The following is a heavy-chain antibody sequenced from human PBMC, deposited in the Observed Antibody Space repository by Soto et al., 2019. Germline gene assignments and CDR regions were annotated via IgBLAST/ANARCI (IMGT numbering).Heavy chain of an antibody. CDR2: IYYSGST. Sequence: QVQLQESGPGLVKPSETLSLTCTVSGGSVSSGSYYWSWIRQPPGKGLEWIGYIYYSGSTNYTPSLKSRVTISVDTSKNQFSLKLSSVTAADTAVYYCARVGWQDDSSGSFDYWGQGTLVTVSS. CDR3: ARVGWQDDSSGSFDY. D-gene: IGHD3-22*01. V-gene: IGHV4-61*01. J-gene: IGHJ4*02. CDR1: GGSVSSGSYY.